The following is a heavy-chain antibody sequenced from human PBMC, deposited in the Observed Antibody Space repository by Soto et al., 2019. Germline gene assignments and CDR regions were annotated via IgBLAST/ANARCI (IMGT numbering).Heavy chain of an antibody. D-gene: IGHD5-12*01. J-gene: IGHJ4*02. V-gene: IGHV3-48*03. CDR2: ISSSGSSV. Sequence: PWGSLTLSCAACRFTFISYEMPWVRQAAGQGLEWVSCISSSGSSVYNAAPVKGRFTISRDNSINALYLQMNSLRDEDTALYYCVRYCSSTLCNGVATRTFDYWGQGALVTVSS. CDR3: VRYCSSTLCNGVATRTFDY. CDR1: RFTFISYE.